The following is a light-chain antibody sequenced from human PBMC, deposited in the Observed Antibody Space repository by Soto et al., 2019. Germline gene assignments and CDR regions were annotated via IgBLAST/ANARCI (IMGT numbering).Light chain of an antibody. CDR2: AAS. CDR3: QHYYQWPLS. V-gene: IGKV3-15*01. Sequence: DIVMTQSPPTMSVSPGERATLSCRASQNVENKLAGYQQIPGHSPRLLIYAASTRAPGVPARFSGSGSGTEFTLTIRGLQSDDLSLVVCQHYYQWPLSFGGGTKVEIK. CDR1: QNVENK. J-gene: IGKJ4*01.